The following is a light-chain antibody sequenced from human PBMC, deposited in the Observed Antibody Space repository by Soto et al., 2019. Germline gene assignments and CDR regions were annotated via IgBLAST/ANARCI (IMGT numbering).Light chain of an antibody. CDR2: GNS. CDR1: SSNIGAGYD. Sequence: QPVLTQPPSVSGAPGQRVTISCTGSSSNIGAGYDVHWYQQLPGTAPKLLIYGNSNRPSGVPDRFSGSKSRTSTSLAITGLQAEDEADYYCQSYDSSRSVVFVGGTKVTVL. CDR3: QSYDSSRSVV. J-gene: IGLJ2*01. V-gene: IGLV1-40*01.